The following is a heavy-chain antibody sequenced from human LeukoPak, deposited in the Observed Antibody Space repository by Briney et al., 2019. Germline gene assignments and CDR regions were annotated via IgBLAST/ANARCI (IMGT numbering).Heavy chain of an antibody. CDR2: IWYDGSNK. CDR1: GFTFSSYG. D-gene: IGHD3-22*01. J-gene: IGHJ4*02. CDR3: ARAGSINYYEAGVPDY. V-gene: IGHV3-33*01. Sequence: PGRSLRLSCAASGFTFSSYGMHWVRQAPGKGLEWVAVIWYDGSNKYYADSVKGRFTISRDNSKNTLYLQMNSLRAEDTAVYYCARAGSINYYEAGVPDYGGQGTLVTVSS.